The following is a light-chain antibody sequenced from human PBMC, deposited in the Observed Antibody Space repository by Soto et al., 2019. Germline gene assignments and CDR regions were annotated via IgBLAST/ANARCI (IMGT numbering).Light chain of an antibody. CDR1: QSVSGRY. CDR2: GAS. CDR3: QHYDNSPPSVT. J-gene: IGKJ3*01. Sequence: EIVLTQSPGNLSLSPGERAALSCRASQSVSGRYLAWYQQKPGQAPRLLIYGASTRATGIPDRFSGSGSGTDFTLTISRLEPEDFALYYCQHYDNSPPSVTFGPGTKVDIK. V-gene: IGKV3-20*01.